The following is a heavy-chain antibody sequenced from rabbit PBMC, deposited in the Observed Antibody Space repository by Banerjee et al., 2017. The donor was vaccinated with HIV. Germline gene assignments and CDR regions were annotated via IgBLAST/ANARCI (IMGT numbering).Heavy chain of an antibody. D-gene: IGHD4-1*01. CDR1: GFSFGQD. CDR3: ARDLAGVIGWNFNL. V-gene: IGHV1S45*01. CDR2: IDTRYGNT. Sequence: QEQLEESGGDLVKPGASLTLTCTASGFSFGQDMCWVRQAPGKGLGWIGCIDTRYGNTYYASWAKGRFTISKTSSTTVTLQMTSLTAADTATYFCARDLAGVIGWNFNLWGQGTLVTVS. J-gene: IGHJ4*01.